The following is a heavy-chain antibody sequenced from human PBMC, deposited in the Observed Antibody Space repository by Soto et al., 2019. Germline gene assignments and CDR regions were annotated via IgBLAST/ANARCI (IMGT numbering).Heavy chain of an antibody. CDR1: GSTFSSYA. Sequence: SVKVSCKASGSTFSSYAISWVRQTPGQGLEWMGGIIPIFGTANYAQKFQGRVTITADESTSTAYMELSSLRSEDTAVYYCAREEGYSSSPGDYYGMDVWGQGTTVTVPS. V-gene: IGHV1-69*13. CDR2: IIPIFGTA. CDR3: AREEGYSSSPGDYYGMDV. J-gene: IGHJ6*02. D-gene: IGHD6-6*01.